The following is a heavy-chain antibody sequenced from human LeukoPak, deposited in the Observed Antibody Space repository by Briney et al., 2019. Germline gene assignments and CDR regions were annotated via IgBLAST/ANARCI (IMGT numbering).Heavy chain of an antibody. D-gene: IGHD3/OR15-3a*01. CDR3: ARMKVIKGDSLDY. Sequence: GGSLRLSCAASGFSFSKYAMHWVRQAPGKGLEWVAVISFDETKKYYADSVKGRFTISRDNSNNTLFLQMNSLKTEDTAVYFCARMKVIKGDSLDYWGQGSLVTVSS. CDR2: ISFDETKK. CDR1: GFSFSKYA. J-gene: IGHJ4*02. V-gene: IGHV3-30-3*01.